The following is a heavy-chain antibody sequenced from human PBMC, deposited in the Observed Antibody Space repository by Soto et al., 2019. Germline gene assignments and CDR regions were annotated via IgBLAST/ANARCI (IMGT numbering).Heavy chain of an antibody. CDR1: GCTFSGYT. D-gene: IGHD6-19*01. J-gene: IGHJ4*02. CDR2: LSYDGSNT. Sequence: XGSLRVPCAASGCTFSGYTMDWVRQAPGKGLEWVAALSYDGSNTYYADSVKGRFTISRDNSKNTLFLQMKSLRAEDTAVYYRARASRSGWYGYFDDWAQGTLVTVSS. V-gene: IGHV3-30-3*01. CDR3: ARASRSGWYGYFDD.